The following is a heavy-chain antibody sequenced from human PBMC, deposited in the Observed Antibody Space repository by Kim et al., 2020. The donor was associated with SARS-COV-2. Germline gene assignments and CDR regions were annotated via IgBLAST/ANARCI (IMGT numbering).Heavy chain of an antibody. Sequence: GGSLRLSCAASGFTFSSYGMHWVRQAPGKGLEWVAVIWYDGSNKYYADSVKGRFTISRDNSKNTLYLQMNSLRAEDTAVYYCARGAEDYYESSGYYYYGMDVWGQGTTVTVSS. D-gene: IGHD3-22*01. CDR2: IWYDGSNK. J-gene: IGHJ6*02. V-gene: IGHV3-33*08. CDR1: GFTFSSYG. CDR3: ARGAEDYYESSGYYYYGMDV.